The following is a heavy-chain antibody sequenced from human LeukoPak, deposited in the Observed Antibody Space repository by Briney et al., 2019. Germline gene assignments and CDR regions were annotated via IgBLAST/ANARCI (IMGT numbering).Heavy chain of an antibody. J-gene: IGHJ5*02. Sequence: ASVKVSCKASGGTFSSYAISWVRQAPGQGLEWMGWINTNTGNPTYAQGFTGRFVFSLDTSVSTAYLQISSLKAEDTAVYYCARRYYDSSGYSFDPWGQGTLVTVSS. CDR1: GGTFSSYA. CDR2: INTNTGNP. D-gene: IGHD3-22*01. CDR3: ARRYYDSSGYSFDP. V-gene: IGHV7-4-1*02.